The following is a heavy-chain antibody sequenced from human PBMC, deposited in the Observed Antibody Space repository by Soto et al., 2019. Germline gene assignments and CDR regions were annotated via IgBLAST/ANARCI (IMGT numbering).Heavy chain of an antibody. CDR1: GGSISSGGYY. Sequence: QVQLQESGPGLVKPSQTLSLTCSVSGGSISSGGYYWTWIRQHPGKGLEWIGYIYNSRNTDYNTSLRSGVTIAADTSKNQFSLNLRSVTAADTAVYYCARVGESGYEGGYYFDHWGQGTRVTVSS. V-gene: IGHV4-31*03. CDR2: IYNSRNT. J-gene: IGHJ4*02. D-gene: IGHD5-12*01. CDR3: ARVGESGYEGGYYFDH.